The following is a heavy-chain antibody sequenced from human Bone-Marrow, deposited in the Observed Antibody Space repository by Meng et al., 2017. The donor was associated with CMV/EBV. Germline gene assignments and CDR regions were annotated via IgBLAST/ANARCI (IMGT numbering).Heavy chain of an antibody. Sequence: SETLSLTCSVSGYSISSGYYWGWIRQPPGEGLECIGNIYHTGSTYYHPSLKSRLTISVDTSKNQFSLKLSSVTAADTAVYYCARASGGSGYSPPFDPWGQGTLVTVSS. CDR1: GYSISSGYY. CDR3: ARASGGSGYSPPFDP. CDR2: IYHTGST. V-gene: IGHV4-38-2*02. D-gene: IGHD3-3*01. J-gene: IGHJ5*02.